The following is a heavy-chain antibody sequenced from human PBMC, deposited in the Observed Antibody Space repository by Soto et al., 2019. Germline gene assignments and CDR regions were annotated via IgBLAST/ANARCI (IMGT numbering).Heavy chain of an antibody. D-gene: IGHD5-18*01. Sequence: QVQLVQSGAEVKKPGASVKVSCKASGYTFTSYGISWVRQAPGQGLEWMGWISAYNGNTNYAQKLQGRVTMTTDTSTSTDYMELRSLRSDDTAVYYCARDLGNIDSYGVWNWFDPWGQGTLVTVSS. CDR1: GYTFTSYG. CDR2: ISAYNGNT. V-gene: IGHV1-18*04. J-gene: IGHJ5*02. CDR3: ARDLGNIDSYGVWNWFDP.